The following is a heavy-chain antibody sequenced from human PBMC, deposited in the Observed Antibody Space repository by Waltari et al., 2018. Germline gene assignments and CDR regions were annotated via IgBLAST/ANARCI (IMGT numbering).Heavy chain of an antibody. J-gene: IGHJ4*02. CDR2: IYWNDDK. CDR1: GFSLSTSGVG. CDR3: AHSRPYCTNGVCYLFDY. D-gene: IGHD2-8*01. Sequence: QITLKESGPTLVKPTQTLTLTCTFSGFSLSTSGVGVGWIRQPPGKALEWLALIYWNDDKRYSPSLKSRLTLTKDTSKNQVVLTMTNMDPVDTATYYCAHSRPYCTNGVCYLFDYWGQGTLVTVSS. V-gene: IGHV2-5*01.